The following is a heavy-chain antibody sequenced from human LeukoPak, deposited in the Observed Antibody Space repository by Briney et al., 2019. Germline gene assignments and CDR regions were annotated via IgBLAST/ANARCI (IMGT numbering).Heavy chain of an antibody. D-gene: IGHD6-19*01. CDR2: IYPGDSDT. J-gene: IGHJ4*02. V-gene: IGHV5-51*01. Sequence: GESLKISCKGSGYSFTSYWIGWVRQMPGKGLEWMGIIYPGDSDTRYSPTFQGQVTISADKSISTAYLQWSSLKASDTAMYYCARSPLFPGIAVADPGFFDYWGQGTLVTVSS. CDR1: GYSFTSYW. CDR3: ARSPLFPGIAVADPGFFDY.